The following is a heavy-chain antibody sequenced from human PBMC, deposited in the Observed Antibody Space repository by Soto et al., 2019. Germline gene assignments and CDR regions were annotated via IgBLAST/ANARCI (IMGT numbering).Heavy chain of an antibody. CDR2: ISGSGGST. CDR1: GFTFSSYA. Sequence: GGSLRLSCAASGFTFSSYAMSWVRQAPGKGLEWVSAISGSGGSTYYADSLKGRFTISRDNSKNTLYLQMNSLRAEDTAVYYCAKAGRSDGLVVVAATPYYYYGMDVWGQGTTVTVSS. V-gene: IGHV3-23*01. J-gene: IGHJ6*02. D-gene: IGHD2-15*01. CDR3: AKAGRSDGLVVVAATPYYYYGMDV.